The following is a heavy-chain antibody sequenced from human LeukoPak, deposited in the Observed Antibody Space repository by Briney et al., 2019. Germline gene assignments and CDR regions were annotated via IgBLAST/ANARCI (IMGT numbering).Heavy chain of an antibody. CDR3: AREYRSSIDAFDI. J-gene: IGHJ3*02. V-gene: IGHV1-69*05. CDR2: IIPIFGTA. D-gene: IGHD6-13*01. Sequence: GASVKVSCKASGCTFSCYAISWVRQAPAQGLEWMGGIIPIFGTADYAQKFQGRVTITTAETTSTAYMELSRLRSEDTAVYYSAREYRSSIDAFDIWGQGTMVTVSS. CDR1: GCTFSCYA.